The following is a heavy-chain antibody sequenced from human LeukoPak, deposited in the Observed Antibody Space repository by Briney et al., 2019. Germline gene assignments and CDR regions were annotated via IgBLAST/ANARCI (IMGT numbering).Heavy chain of an antibody. CDR2: IRYDGTNK. D-gene: IGHD3-16*01. Sequence: PGGSLRLSCAASGFTFTSYGIHSVRQAPGKGLEWVAFIRYDGTNKYYADSVKGRFTISRDNGKNSVFLQMDSLRVEDTAVYYCVRGGRGDRPNYWGQGTLVTVSS. J-gene: IGHJ4*02. CDR1: GFTFTSYG. CDR3: VRGGRGDRPNY. V-gene: IGHV3-30*02.